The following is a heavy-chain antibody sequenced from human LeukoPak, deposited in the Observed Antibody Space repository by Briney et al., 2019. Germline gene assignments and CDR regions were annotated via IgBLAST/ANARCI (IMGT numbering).Heavy chain of an antibody. Sequence: SQTLSLTCAISGDSVSNINGAWNWIRQSPSRGLEWLGRTYYRSQWYNNYARSVMSRISVDPDTSKNQFSLHLSSVTPDDTAVYYCARGYAFDVWGQGTMVTVSS. CDR1: GDSVSNINGA. V-gene: IGHV6-1*01. CDR3: ARGYAFDV. CDR2: TYYRSQWYN. J-gene: IGHJ3*01.